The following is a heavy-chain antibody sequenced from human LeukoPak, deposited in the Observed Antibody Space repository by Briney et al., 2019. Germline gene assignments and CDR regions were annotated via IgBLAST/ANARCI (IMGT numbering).Heavy chain of an antibody. CDR3: AVVLDTFDI. D-gene: IGHD2-15*01. CDR2: ISYDESNK. V-gene: IGHV3-30*03. CDR1: GFTFSSYG. Sequence: PGGSLRLSCAASGFTFSSYGMQWVRQAPGKGLEWVAVISYDESNKWYADSVKGRFTISRDNSKNTLYLQMNGLRAEDTAVYYCAVVLDTFDIWGQGTMVTVSS. J-gene: IGHJ3*02.